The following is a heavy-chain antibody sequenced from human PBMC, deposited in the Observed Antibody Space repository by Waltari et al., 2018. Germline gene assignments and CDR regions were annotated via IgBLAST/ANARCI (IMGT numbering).Heavy chain of an antibody. CDR1: GFTFSSYA. J-gene: IGHJ4*02. Sequence: QVQLVESGGGVVQPGRSMRLSCSASGFTFSSYAMQWVRQAPGKGREWVAVISYDGSNKYYADSVKGRFTISRDNSKNTLYLQMNSLRAEDTAVYYCARGGTMIVVLQKALNYWGQGTLVTVSS. V-gene: IGHV3-30*01. CDR3: ARGGTMIVVLQKALNY. D-gene: IGHD3-22*01. CDR2: ISYDGSNK.